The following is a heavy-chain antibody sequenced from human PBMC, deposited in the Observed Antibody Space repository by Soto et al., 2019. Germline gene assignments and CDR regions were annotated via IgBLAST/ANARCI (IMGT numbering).Heavy chain of an antibody. J-gene: IGHJ4*02. CDR1: GFSFTSSW. CDR2: IKSETDGGTT. CDR3: LGHVAICGAPFIY. D-gene: IGHD3-3*01. V-gene: IGHV3-15*07. Sequence: EVQLVESGGGFVEPGGSLRLSCAASGFSFTSSWLTWVRQAPGKGLEWVGRIKSETDGGTTAFAGPVIDRFNMSIDDSENTVSLKMNSLTTEDTAMYYCLGHVAICGAPFIYWGQGMLVTVSS.